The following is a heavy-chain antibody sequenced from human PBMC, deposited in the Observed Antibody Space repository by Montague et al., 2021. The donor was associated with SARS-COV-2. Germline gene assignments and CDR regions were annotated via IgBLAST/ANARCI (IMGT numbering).Heavy chain of an antibody. D-gene: IGHD2-15*01. V-gene: IGHV5-10-1*01. J-gene: IGHJ3*02. CDR3: ALGQYCSGGSCYPLGAFDI. Sequence: QSGAEVKKPGESLRISCKGSGYSFTSYWISWVRQMPGKGLEWVGRIDPSDSYTNYSPSFQGHVTISADKSISTAYLQWSSLKASDTAMYYCALGQYCSGGSCYPLGAFDIWGQGTMVTVSS. CDR1: GYSFTSYW. CDR2: IDPSDSYT.